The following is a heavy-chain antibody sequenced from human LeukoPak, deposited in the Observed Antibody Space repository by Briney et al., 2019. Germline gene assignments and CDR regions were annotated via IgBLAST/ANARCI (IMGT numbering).Heavy chain of an antibody. D-gene: IGHD1-26*01. CDR3: ARGGGATGPGYFDY. CDR1: GGSISSYY. V-gene: IGHV4-59*01. CDR2: IYYSGST. J-gene: IGHJ4*02. Sequence: SETLSLTCTVSGGSISSYYWSWIRQPPGKGLEWIGYIYYSGSTNYNPSLKSRVTISVDTSKNQFSLKLSSVTAADTAVYYCARGGGATGPGYFDYWGQGTLVTVSS.